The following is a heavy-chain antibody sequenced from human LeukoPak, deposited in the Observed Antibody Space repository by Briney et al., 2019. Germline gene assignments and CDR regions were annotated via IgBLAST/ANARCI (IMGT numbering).Heavy chain of an antibody. CDR1: GYTFTSYD. Sequence: SVKEASKAAGYTFTSYDINWVRQATGQGREWMGWMNPNSGTTGYAQKVQGRVTMTTNTSISTAYKELSRLRSEDTAVYYCARGLGSPVGRNYWGQGTLVTVSS. CDR3: ARGLGSPVGRNY. D-gene: IGHD1-26*01. J-gene: IGHJ4*02. CDR2: MNPNSGTT. V-gene: IGHV1-8*01.